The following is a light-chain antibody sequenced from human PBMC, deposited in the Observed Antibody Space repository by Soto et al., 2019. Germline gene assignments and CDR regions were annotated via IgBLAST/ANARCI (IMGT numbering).Light chain of an antibody. V-gene: IGKV3-20*01. CDR2: GAS. CDR1: QSVSSSY. CDR3: QQYGSL. J-gene: IGKJ5*01. Sequence: EIVLTQSPATLSLSPGERATLSCRASQSVSSSYLAWYQQKPGQAPRLLIYGASSRATGIPDRFSGSGSGTDFTLTISRLEPEDFAVYYCQQYGSLFGQGTRLEIK.